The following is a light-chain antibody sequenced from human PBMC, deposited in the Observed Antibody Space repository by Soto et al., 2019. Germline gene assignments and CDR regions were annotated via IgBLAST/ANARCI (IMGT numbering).Light chain of an antibody. Sequence: QSVLTQSPSASASLGASVKLTCTLSSGHSSYAIAWHQQQPEKGPRYLMNVNSDGSHSKGDGIPDRFSGSSSGAERYLTISRLQSEDEADYYCQAWGTGIVVFGGGTKVTVL. CDR3: QAWGTGIVV. V-gene: IGLV4-69*01. CDR1: SGHSSYA. J-gene: IGLJ2*01. CDR2: VNSDGSH.